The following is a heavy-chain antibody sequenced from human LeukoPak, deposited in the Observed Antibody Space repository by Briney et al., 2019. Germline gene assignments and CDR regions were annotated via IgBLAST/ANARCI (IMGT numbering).Heavy chain of an antibody. CDR1: GGTFSSYA. J-gene: IGHJ4*02. CDR3: SRGRLGEVSRPDY. Sequence: ASVKVSCKASGGTFSSYAISWVRQAPGQRLEWMGGIITIFGTANYAQKFQGRVTITADESTSTAYMEMSSLRSEDTAVYYCSRGRLGEVSRPDYWGQGAL. D-gene: IGHD3-16*02. CDR2: IITIFGTA. V-gene: IGHV1-69*13.